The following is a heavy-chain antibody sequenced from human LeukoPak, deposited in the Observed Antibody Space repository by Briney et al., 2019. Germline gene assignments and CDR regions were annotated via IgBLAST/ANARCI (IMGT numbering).Heavy chain of an antibody. CDR3: AREGRKWFGCMHGEFDY. D-gene: IGHD2-8*01. J-gene: IGHJ4*02. CDR2: ISGSGGST. CDR1: GFTFSSYA. V-gene: IGHV3-23*01. Sequence: PGGSLRLSCAASGFTFSSYAMSWVRQAPGKGLEWVSAISGSGGSTYYADSVKGRFTISRDNSKNTLYLQMNSLRAEDTAVYYCAREGRKWFGCMHGEFDYWGQGTLVTVSS.